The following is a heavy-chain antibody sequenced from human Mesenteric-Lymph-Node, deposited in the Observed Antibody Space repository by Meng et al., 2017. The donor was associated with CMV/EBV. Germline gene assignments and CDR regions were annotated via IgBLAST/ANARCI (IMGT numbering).Heavy chain of an antibody. J-gene: IGHJ6*02. Sequence: GSLRLSCTVSLGSVSSGTYYWSWIRQPPGKGLEWIGYIYYSGSTNYNPSLKSRVTISVDTSKNQFSLKLSSVTAADTAVYYCARGRYYDSSGYYYYYGMDVWGQGTTVTVSS. CDR3: ARGRYYDSSGYYYYYGMDV. V-gene: IGHV4-61*01. CDR1: LGSVSSGTYY. D-gene: IGHD3-22*01. CDR2: IYYSGST.